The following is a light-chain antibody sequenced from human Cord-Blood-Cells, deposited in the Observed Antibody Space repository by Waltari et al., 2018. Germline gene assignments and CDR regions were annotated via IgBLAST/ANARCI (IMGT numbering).Light chain of an antibody. CDR2: DVS. Sequence: QSALTQPAPLSGSSGQSNTISCTGTRSDVGGYNYFSWYQQNPGKATKLMIYDVSHRPSGVSNRFSGSKSGNTASLTISGLQAEDEADYYCSSYTSSAYVFGTGTKVTVL. J-gene: IGLJ1*01. V-gene: IGLV2-14*03. CDR3: SSYTSSAYV. CDR1: RSDVGGYNY.